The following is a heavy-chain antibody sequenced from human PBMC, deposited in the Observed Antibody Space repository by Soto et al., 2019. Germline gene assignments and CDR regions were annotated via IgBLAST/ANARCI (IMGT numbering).Heavy chain of an antibody. J-gene: IGHJ6*03. Sequence: EEQLVESGGALVQPGGSLRLSCAASGFTFNRFGMNWVRQAPGKGLEWISYISSASSTTQYAESVKGRFTISRDNFGDSLYVKMSSLRDEDTAVYYCARRPLWSGLSDYCYMDVWGKGTTVNVSS. D-gene: IGHD3-3*01. CDR2: ISSASSTT. CDR1: GFTFNRFG. V-gene: IGHV3-48*02. CDR3: ARRPLWSGLSDYCYMDV.